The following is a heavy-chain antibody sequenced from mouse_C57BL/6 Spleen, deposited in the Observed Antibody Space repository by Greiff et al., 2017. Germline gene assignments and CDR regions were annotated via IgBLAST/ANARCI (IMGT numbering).Heavy chain of an antibody. D-gene: IGHD1-1*01. J-gene: IGHJ3*01. CDR1: GYTFTDYE. Sequence: QVQLQQSGAELVRPGASVTLSCKASGYTFTDYEMHWVKQTPVHGLEWIGAIDPETGGTAYNQKFKGKAILTADKSSSTAYMELRSLTSEDSAVYYCTVYYGRSPFAYWGQGTLVTVSA. CDR3: TVYYGRSPFAY. CDR2: IDPETGGT. V-gene: IGHV1-15*01.